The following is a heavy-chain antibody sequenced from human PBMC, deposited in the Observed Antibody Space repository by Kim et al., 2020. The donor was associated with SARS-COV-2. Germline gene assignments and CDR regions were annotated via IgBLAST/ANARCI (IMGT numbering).Heavy chain of an antibody. CDR3: TTDYDFWSGYLFFDY. V-gene: IGHV3-15*01. D-gene: IGHD3-3*01. Sequence: APVKGRFTISRDDSKNTLYLQMNSLKTEDTAVYYCTTDYDFWSGYLFFDYWGQGTLVTVSS. J-gene: IGHJ4*02.